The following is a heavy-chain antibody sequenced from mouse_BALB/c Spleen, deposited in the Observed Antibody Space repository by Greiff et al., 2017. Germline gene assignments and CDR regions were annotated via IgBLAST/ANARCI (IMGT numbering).Heavy chain of an antibody. Sequence: EVHLVESGGGLVQPGGSLKLSCAASGFTFSSYGMSWVRQTPDKRLELVATINSNGGSTYYPDSVKGRFTISRDNAKNTLYLQMSSLKSEDTAMYYCARGGGGKRFDYWGQGTTLTVSS. J-gene: IGHJ2*01. V-gene: IGHV5-6-3*01. D-gene: IGHD2-1*01. CDR2: INSNGGST. CDR1: GFTFSSYG. CDR3: ARGGGGKRFDY.